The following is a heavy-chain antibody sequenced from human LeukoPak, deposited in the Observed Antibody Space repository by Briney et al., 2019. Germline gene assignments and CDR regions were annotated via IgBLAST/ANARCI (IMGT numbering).Heavy chain of an antibody. Sequence: PSETLSLTCAVYGGSFSGYYWSWIRQPPGKGLEWIGEINHSGSTNYNPSLKSRVTISVDTSKNQFSLKLSSVTAADTAVYYCAIHAMVRGVTLFDYWGQGTLVTASS. CDR2: INHSGST. D-gene: IGHD3-10*01. CDR3: AIHAMVRGVTLFDY. CDR1: GGSFSGYY. V-gene: IGHV4-34*01. J-gene: IGHJ4*02.